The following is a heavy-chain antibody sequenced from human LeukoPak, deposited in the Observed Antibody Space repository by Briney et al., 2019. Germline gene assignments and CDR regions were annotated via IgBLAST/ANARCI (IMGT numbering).Heavy chain of an antibody. D-gene: IGHD2/OR15-2a*01. CDR1: GFTFTNYA. V-gene: IGHV3-23*01. Sequence: GGSLRLSCAASGFTFTNYAMSWVRQAPGKGLEWVSTVTGSGDSTFYAVSVKGRFTISRDNSKNTLFLQMNSLRAEDTAVYYCAKARGNYFIHLDYWGQGTLVTVSS. CDR2: VTGSGDST. J-gene: IGHJ4*02. CDR3: AKARGNYFIHLDY.